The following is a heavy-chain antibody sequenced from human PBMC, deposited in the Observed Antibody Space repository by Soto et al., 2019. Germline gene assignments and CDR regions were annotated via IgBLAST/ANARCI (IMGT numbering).Heavy chain of an antibody. V-gene: IGHV1-24*01. J-gene: IGHJ5*02. CDR1: GYTLTELS. Sequence: ASVKVSCKVSGYTLTELSMHWARQAPGKGLEWMGGFDPEDGETIYAQKFQGRVTMTEDTSTDTAYMELSSLRSEDTAVYYCAALWFGELFSKHWFDPWGQGTLVTVSS. D-gene: IGHD3-10*01. CDR2: FDPEDGET. CDR3: AALWFGELFSKHWFDP.